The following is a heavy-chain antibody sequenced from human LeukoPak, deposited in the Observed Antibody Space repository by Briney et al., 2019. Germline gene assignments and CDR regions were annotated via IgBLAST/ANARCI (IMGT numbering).Heavy chain of an antibody. Sequence: PGGSLRLSCAASGFIFSSYWMYWVRQAPGKGLVWVAHINSDGSNTNYADSVKGRFTISRDNSKNTLYLQMNSLRAEDTAVYYCAKADGSIAALFDYWGQGTLVTVSS. J-gene: IGHJ4*02. CDR1: GFIFSSYW. D-gene: IGHD6-6*01. V-gene: IGHV3-74*01. CDR3: AKADGSIAALFDY. CDR2: INSDGSNT.